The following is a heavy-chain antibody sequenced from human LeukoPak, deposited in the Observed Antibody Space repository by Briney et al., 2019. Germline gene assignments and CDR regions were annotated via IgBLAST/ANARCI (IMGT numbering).Heavy chain of an antibody. CDR1: GFTFSSYS. J-gene: IGHJ4*02. V-gene: IGHV3-21*01. D-gene: IGHD6-19*01. CDR2: ISSSSSYI. Sequence: GGSLRLSCAASGFTFSSYSMNWVRQAPGKGLEWVSSISSSSSYIYYADSVKGRFTISRDNAKNSLYLQMNSLRAEDTAVYYCARDWGIAVAGPDYWGQGTLVTVSS. CDR3: ARDWGIAVAGPDY.